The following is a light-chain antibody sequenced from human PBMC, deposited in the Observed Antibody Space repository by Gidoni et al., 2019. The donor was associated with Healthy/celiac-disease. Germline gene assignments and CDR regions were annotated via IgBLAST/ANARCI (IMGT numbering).Light chain of an antibody. CDR1: SSDVGGYNY. V-gene: IGLV2-14*01. J-gene: IGLJ2*01. CDR2: EVS. CDR3: SAYTSSSTLVV. Sequence: QSALTQPASVSGSPGQSITISCPGTSSDVGGYNYVSWYQQHPGKAPKRMIYEVSIRPSGGSNRFSGSKSGNTASLTIAGLQAEDEADYYCSAYTSSSTLVVFGGGTKLTVL.